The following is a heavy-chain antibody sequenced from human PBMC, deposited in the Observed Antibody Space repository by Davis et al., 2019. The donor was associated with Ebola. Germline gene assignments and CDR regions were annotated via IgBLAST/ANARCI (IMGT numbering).Heavy chain of an antibody. CDR3: ATTFLLVGATARD. V-gene: IGHV4-34*01. J-gene: IGHJ4*02. CDR1: GGSFSGYY. D-gene: IGHD1-26*01. Sequence: SETLSLTCAVYGGSFSGYYWSWIRQPPGKGLEWIGEINHSGSTNYNPSLKSRVTISVDTSKNQFSLKLNSVTAADTAVYYCATTFLLVGATARDWGQGTLVTVSS. CDR2: INHSGST.